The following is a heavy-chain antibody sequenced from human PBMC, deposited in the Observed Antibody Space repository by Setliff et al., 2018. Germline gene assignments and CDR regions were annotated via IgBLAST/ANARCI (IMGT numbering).Heavy chain of an antibody. J-gene: IGHJ4*02. CDR1: GFTSNMYG. CDR3: ATDSGSSRLYNFWSGYSPN. D-gene: IGHD3-3*01. V-gene: IGHV3-30*02. CDR2: IRHDGTNE. Sequence: GGSLRLSCAASGFTSNMYGVHWVRQAPGKGLEWVAYIRHDGTNEDYANSVKGRFTVSRDNSRNTLFLQMNSLRPEDSAVYYCATDSGSSRLYNFWSGYSPNWGQGTLVTVSS.